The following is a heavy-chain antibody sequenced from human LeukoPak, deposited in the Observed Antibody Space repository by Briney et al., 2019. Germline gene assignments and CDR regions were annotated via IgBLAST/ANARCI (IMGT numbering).Heavy chain of an antibody. Sequence: SKTLSLTCTVSGGSISSSSYYWGWIRQPPGKGLEWIGSIYYSGSTYYNPSLKSRVTISVDTSKNQFSLKLSSVTAADTAVYYCAGERYYYDSSGYSDHYYYYYYMDVWGKGTTVTVSS. J-gene: IGHJ6*03. D-gene: IGHD3-22*01. CDR3: AGERYYYDSSGYSDHYYYYYYMDV. V-gene: IGHV4-39*07. CDR1: GGSISSSSYY. CDR2: IYYSGST.